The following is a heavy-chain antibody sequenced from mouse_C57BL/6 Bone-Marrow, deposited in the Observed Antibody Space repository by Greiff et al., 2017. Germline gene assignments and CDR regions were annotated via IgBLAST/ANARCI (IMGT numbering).Heavy chain of an antibody. V-gene: IGHV10-3*01. Sequence: EVQLVESGGGLVQPKGSLKLSCAASGFTFNTYAMHWVRQAPGKGLEWVARIRSKSSNYASYYADSVKDRFTISKDDSQSMLYLQMNNLKSEGAGMYFCTLYAMDYWGQGTSVTVSS. J-gene: IGHJ4*01. CDR1: GFTFNTYA. CDR3: TLYAMDY. CDR2: IRSKSSNYAS.